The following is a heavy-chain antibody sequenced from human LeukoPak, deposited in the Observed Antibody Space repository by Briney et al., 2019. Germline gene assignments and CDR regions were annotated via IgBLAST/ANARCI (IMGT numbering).Heavy chain of an antibody. CDR1: GFTFSNYA. J-gene: IGHJ4*02. CDR2: ISYDGSNK. CDR3: ARDGPPYDSSGYYSYYFDY. Sequence: GGPLRLSCAASGFTFSNYAMHWVRQAPGKGLEWVAVISYDGSNKYYADSVQGRITISRDNSKNTLYLQMNSLRAEDTAVYYCARDGPPYDSSGYYSYYFDYWGQGTLVTVSS. D-gene: IGHD3-22*01. V-gene: IGHV3-30-3*01.